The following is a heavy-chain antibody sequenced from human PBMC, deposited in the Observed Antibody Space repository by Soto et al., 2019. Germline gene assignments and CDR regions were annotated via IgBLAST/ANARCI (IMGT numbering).Heavy chain of an antibody. V-gene: IGHV3-23*01. CDR2: ISGSGGST. J-gene: IGHJ6*02. CDR1: GFTFSSYA. Sequence: GGSLRLSCAASGFTFSSYAMSWVRQAPGKGLEWVSAISGSGGSTYYADSVKGRFTISRDNSKNTLYLQMNSLRAEDTAVYYCATYSSSYYGMDVWGQGTTVTVSS. D-gene: IGHD6-13*01. CDR3: ATYSSSYYGMDV.